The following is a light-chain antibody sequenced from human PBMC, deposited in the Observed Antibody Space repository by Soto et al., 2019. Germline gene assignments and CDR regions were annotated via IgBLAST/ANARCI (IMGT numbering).Light chain of an antibody. V-gene: IGLV2-14*03. J-gene: IGLJ1*01. CDR2: ASS. CDR1: SSVVGSYNY. Sequence: QSALTHRASVSGPPGQPITISCTGTSSVVGSYNYGSWYQQHPVKDPRLLIYASSNRPSEVPHRFSGSRYDNTASRTISGLQAEDEADYFCSSFTSGSTLSGFRSGSKVTVL. CDR3: SSFTSGSTLSG.